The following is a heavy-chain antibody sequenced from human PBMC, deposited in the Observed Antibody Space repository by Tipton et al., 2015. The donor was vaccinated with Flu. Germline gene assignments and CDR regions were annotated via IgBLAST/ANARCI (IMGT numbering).Heavy chain of an antibody. J-gene: IGHJ6*02. CDR2: LYTAGGT. CDR1: GASISSGSFY. V-gene: IGHV4-61*02. D-gene: IGHD6-19*01. Sequence: TLSLTCTVSGASISSGSFYWTWLRQPAGKGLEWIGRLYTAGGTTYNSSLKSRVTISVDTSKNQFSLKLSSVTAADTAVYYCARDGGVGSGWSYSGGNYYYGMDVWGQGTTVIVSS. CDR3: ARDGGVGSGWSYSGGNYYYGMDV.